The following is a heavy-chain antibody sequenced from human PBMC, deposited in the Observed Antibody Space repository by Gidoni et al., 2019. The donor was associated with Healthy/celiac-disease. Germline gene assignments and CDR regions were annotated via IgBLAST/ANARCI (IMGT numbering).Heavy chain of an antibody. CDR2: IYYSGST. D-gene: IGHD3-22*01. CDR1: GCSISSSSYY. V-gene: IGHV4-39*07. Sequence: QLQLQESGPGLVKPSETLSLTCPVAGCSISSSSYYWGWIRQPPGKGLEWIGSIYYSGSTYYNPSLKSRVTISVDTSKNQFSLKLSSVTAADTAVYYCARDRLNWFDPWGQGTLVTVSS. CDR3: ARDRLNWFDP. J-gene: IGHJ5*02.